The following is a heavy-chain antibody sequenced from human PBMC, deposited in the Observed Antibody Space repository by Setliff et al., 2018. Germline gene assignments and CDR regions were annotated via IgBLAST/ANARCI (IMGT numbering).Heavy chain of an antibody. D-gene: IGHD4-4*01. J-gene: IGHJ4*02. CDR1: GASINSHY. CDR3: ARQGEYSRRFGY. V-gene: IGHV4-59*11. Sequence: SETLSLTCTVSGASINSHYWSWIRQPPGKGLEWIGLFFYSGDSRYNPSLKSRVTMSVDASRNQLSLKLSSVTAADTAIYYCARQGEYSRRFGYWGQGILVTVS. CDR2: FFYSGDS.